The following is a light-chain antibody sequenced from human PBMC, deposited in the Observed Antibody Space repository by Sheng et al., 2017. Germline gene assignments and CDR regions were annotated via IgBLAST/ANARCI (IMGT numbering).Light chain of an antibody. CDR3: SSYTYSSSLV. CDR1: SSDVGGYSY. Sequence: QSALAQPASVSGSPGQSITISCTGTSSDVGGYSYVSWYQQHPGKAPKLMIYDVTSRPSGVSDRFSGSRSGNTASLTISGLQAEDEADYYCSSYTYSSSLVFGGGTKLTVL. CDR2: DVT. J-gene: IGLJ2*01. V-gene: IGLV2-14*03.